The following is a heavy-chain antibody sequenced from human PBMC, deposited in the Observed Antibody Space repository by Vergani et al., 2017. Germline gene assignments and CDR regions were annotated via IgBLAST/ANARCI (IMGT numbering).Heavy chain of an antibody. CDR1: GFTFSTYS. CDR3: ARSFRRTGEDY. D-gene: IGHD7-27*01. V-gene: IGHV3-21*01. CDR2: ITSTSNYI. Sequence: EVQLVESGGGLVKPGGSLRLSCAASGFTFSTYSMNWVRQAPGKGLEWVSSITSTSNYIYYADSVKGRFSISRDNAKNSLYLQMSSLRAEDTAVYYCARSFRRTGEDYWGQGTLVTVSS. J-gene: IGHJ4*02.